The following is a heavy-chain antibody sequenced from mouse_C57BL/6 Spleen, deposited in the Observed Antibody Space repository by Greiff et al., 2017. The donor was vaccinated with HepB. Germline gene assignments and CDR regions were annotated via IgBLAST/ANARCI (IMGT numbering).Heavy chain of an antibody. Sequence: QVHVKQSGPELVKPGASVKISCKASGYAFSSSWMNWVKQRPGKGLEWIGRIYPGDGDTNYNGKFKGKATLTADKSSSTAYMQLSSLTSEDSAVYFCARPNYYGVDYWGQGTTLTVSS. D-gene: IGHD1-1*01. CDR3: ARPNYYGVDY. J-gene: IGHJ2*01. CDR1: GYAFSSSW. V-gene: IGHV1-82*01. CDR2: IYPGDGDT.